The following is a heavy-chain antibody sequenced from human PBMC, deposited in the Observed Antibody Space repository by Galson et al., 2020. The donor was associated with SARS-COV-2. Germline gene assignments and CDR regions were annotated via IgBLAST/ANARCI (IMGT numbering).Heavy chain of an antibody. CDR3: ASPGGVEIAQQLVDYYGMDV. CDR2: ISSSSSSSSSTI. CDR1: GFTFSSYS. J-gene: IGHJ6*02. V-gene: IGHV3-48*02. Sequence: GESLKISCAASGFTFSSYSMNWVRQAPGKGLEWVSYISSSSSSSSSTIYYADSVKGRFTISRDNAKNSLYLQMNSLRDEDTAVYYCASPGGVEIAQQLVDYYGMDVWGQGTTVTVSS. D-gene: IGHD6-13*01.